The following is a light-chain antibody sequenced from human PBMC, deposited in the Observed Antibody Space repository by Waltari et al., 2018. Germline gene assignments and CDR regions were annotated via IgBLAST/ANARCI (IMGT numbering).Light chain of an antibody. J-gene: IGLJ3*02. CDR1: SSDVGGYNY. CDR2: DVS. CDR3: CSYAGSYEV. Sequence: QSALTQPRSVSGSPGQSVTIPCTGTSSDVGGYNYVSWYQQHPGKAPKLMIYDVSKRPSVVPDRFAGSKSGNTASLTISGLQAEDEAEYYCCSYAGSYEVFGGGTKLTVL. V-gene: IGLV2-11*01.